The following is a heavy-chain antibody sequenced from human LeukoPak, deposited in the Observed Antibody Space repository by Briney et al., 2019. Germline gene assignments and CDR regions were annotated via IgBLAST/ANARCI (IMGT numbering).Heavy chain of an antibody. CDR1: GYTFTSYD. Sequence: ASVKVSCTASGYTFTSYDINWVRQATGQGLEWMGWMNPNSGNTGYAQKFQGRVTMTRNTSISTAYMELSSLRSEDTAVYYCARGQYLDYDYVWGSYRQNWFDPWGQGTLVTVSS. CDR2: MNPNSGNT. CDR3: ARGQYLDYDYVWGSYRQNWFDP. J-gene: IGHJ5*02. V-gene: IGHV1-8*01. D-gene: IGHD3-16*02.